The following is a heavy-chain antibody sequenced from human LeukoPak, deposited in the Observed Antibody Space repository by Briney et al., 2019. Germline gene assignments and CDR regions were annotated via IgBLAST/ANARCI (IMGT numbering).Heavy chain of an antibody. CDR2: INPSGGST. CDR3: ARERVLRFLEWSPDY. CDR1: GYTFTSYY. J-gene: IGHJ4*02. V-gene: IGHV1-46*01. Sequence: GASVKVSCKASGYTFTSYYMDWVRQAPGQGLEWMGIINPSGGSTSYAQKFQGRVTMTRDTSTSTVYMELSSLRSEDTAVYYCARERVLRFLEWSPDYWGQGTLVTVSS. D-gene: IGHD3-3*01.